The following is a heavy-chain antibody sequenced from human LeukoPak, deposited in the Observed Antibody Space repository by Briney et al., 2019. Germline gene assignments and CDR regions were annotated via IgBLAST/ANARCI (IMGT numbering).Heavy chain of an antibody. CDR3: AKDRDEYSLEYFQH. Sequence: GGSLRLSCAASGFTFSSYGMHWVRQAPGKGLEWVAVIWYDGSNKYYADSVKGRFTISRDNSKNTLYLQMNSLRAEDAAVYYCAKDRDEYSLEYFQHWGQGTLVTVSS. V-gene: IGHV3-33*06. D-gene: IGHD5-18*01. J-gene: IGHJ1*01. CDR2: IWYDGSNK. CDR1: GFTFSSYG.